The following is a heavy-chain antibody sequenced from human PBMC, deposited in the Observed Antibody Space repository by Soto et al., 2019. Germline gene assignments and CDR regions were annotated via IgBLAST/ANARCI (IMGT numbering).Heavy chain of an antibody. CDR1: GFTFSRYA. CDR3: ARDYYFDS. J-gene: IGHJ4*02. CDR2: VSASGGGT. Sequence: PGGSLRLSCVASGFTFSRYAMSWVRQAPGKGLEWVSTVSASGGGTNSADSVKGRFTISRDNSKDTLYLQVNSLRAEDTAVYYCARDYYFDSWGQGMLVTVSS. V-gene: IGHV3-23*01.